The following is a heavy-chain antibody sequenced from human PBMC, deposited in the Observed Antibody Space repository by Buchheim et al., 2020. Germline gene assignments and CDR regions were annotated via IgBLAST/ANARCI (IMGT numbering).Heavy chain of an antibody. CDR3: ASDYYYDSSGYYSDY. D-gene: IGHD3-22*01. CDR1: GFTVSSHY. V-gene: IGHV3-66*02. J-gene: IGHJ4*02. Sequence: EVQLVESGGGLVQPGGSLRLSCAASGFTVSSHYMSWVRQAPGKGLEWVSVIYSGGSTYYADSVTGRFTISRANSKNTLYLQMNSLRAEDTAVYYCASDYYYDSSGYYSDYWGQGTL. CDR2: IYSGGST.